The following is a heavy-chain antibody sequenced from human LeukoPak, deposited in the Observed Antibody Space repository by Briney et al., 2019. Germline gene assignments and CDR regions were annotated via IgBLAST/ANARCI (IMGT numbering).Heavy chain of an antibody. CDR3: ARVQLRYFDWLFDY. CDR1: GFTFSSYW. CDR2: INSDGSST. Sequence: PGGSLRLSCAAPGFTFSSYWMHWVRHAPGKGLVWVSRINSDGSSTNYADSVKGRFTISRDNAKNTLYLQMNSLRAEDTAVYYCARVQLRYFDWLFDYWGQGTLVTVSS. V-gene: IGHV3-74*01. D-gene: IGHD3-9*01. J-gene: IGHJ4*02.